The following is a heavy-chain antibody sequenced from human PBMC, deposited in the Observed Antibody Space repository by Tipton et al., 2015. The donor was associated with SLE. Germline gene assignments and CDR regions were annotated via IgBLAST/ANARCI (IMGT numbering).Heavy chain of an antibody. Sequence: SLRLSCAASGFTFSSYWMHWVRQAPGKGLVWVSRINSDGSSTSYADSVKGRFTISRDNAKNTLYLQMNSLRAEDTAVYYCWMPFWSGYPYYFDYWGQGTLVTVSS. CDR1: GFTFSSYW. CDR2: INSDGSST. V-gene: IGHV3-74*01. D-gene: IGHD3-3*01. CDR3: WMPFWSGYPYYFDY. J-gene: IGHJ4*02.